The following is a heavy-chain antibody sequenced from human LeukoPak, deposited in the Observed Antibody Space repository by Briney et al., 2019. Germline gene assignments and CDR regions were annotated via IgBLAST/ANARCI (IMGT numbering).Heavy chain of an antibody. CDR2: ISGSGSNT. V-gene: IGHV3-23*01. Sequence: PGGSLRLSCVASGFTFKTFAMTWVRQAPGKGLEWVSAISGSGSNTCYADSVKGRFTISRDNSKNTLSLQMNNLRDEDTAVYYCAKDLSPAAAWGQGTLVTVSS. D-gene: IGHD6-25*01. J-gene: IGHJ5*02. CDR1: GFTFKTFA. CDR3: AKDLSPAAA.